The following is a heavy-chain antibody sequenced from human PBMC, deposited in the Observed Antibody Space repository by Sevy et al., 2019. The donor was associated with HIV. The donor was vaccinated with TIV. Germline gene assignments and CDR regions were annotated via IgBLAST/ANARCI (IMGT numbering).Heavy chain of an antibody. V-gene: IGHV3-48*01. J-gene: IGHJ4*02. D-gene: IGHD4-17*01. Sequence: GGSLRLSCAASGFTFSSYSMNWVRQAPGKGLEWVSYISSSSSTIYYADSVKGRFTISRDNAKNSLYLQMNSLRAEDTAVYYCARDGGPDYGDYDLMGIFDYWGQGTLITVSS. CDR2: ISSSSSTI. CDR1: GFTFSSYS. CDR3: ARDGGPDYGDYDLMGIFDY.